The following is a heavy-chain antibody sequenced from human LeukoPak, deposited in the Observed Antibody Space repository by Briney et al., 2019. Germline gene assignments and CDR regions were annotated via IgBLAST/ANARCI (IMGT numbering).Heavy chain of an antibody. J-gene: IGHJ6*03. D-gene: IGHD1-26*01. CDR3: ARGPYSGSYYVPYYYYYMDV. Sequence: GGSLRLSCAASGFTFSSYEMNWVRQAPGKGLEWVSYISSSGSTIYYADSVKGRFTISRDNAKNSLYLQMNSLRADDTAVYYCARGPYSGSYYVPYYYYYMDVWGKGTTVTISS. V-gene: IGHV3-48*03. CDR1: GFTFSSYE. CDR2: ISSSGSTI.